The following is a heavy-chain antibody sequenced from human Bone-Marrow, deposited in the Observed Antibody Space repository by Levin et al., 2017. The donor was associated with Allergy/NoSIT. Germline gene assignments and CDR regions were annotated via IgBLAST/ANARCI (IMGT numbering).Heavy chain of an antibody. Sequence: GASVKVSCAASGFTFSSYDMHWVRQATGKGLEWVSAIGTAGDTYYPGSVKGRFTISRENAKNSLYLQMNSLRAGDTAVYYCARAKGGLRINWFDPWGQGTLVTVSS. CDR1: GFTFSSYD. D-gene: IGHD4-17*01. V-gene: IGHV3-13*01. CDR2: IGTAGDT. CDR3: ARAKGGLRINWFDP. J-gene: IGHJ5*02.